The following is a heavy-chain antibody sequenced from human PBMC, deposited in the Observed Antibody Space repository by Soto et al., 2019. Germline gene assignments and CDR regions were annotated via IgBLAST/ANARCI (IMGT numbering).Heavy chain of an antibody. V-gene: IGHV4-59*01. CDR1: GGSISSYY. J-gene: IGHJ4*02. D-gene: IGHD4-17*01. CDR3: ASSLNYGPPIDY. CDR2: IYYSGST. Sequence: PSETLSLTCTVSGGSISSYYWSWIRQPPGKGLEWIGYIYYSGSTNYNPSLKSRVTISVDTSKNHFSLKLSSVTAADTAVYYCASSLNYGPPIDYWGQGTLVTVSS.